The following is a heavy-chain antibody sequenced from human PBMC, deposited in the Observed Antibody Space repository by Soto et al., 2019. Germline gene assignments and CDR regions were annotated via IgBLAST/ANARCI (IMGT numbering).Heavy chain of an antibody. CDR3: ARDGVGANPGDAFAI. CDR2: ISSSGSNI. J-gene: IGHJ3*02. D-gene: IGHD1-26*01. Sequence: EVQLVESGGGLVQPGGSLRLSCAASGLSLSGYSMNWVRQAPGKGLEWVSFISSSGSNIYYADSVKGRFTISRDDAKNSLYVHMNSLRDEDTAVYYCARDGVGANPGDAFAIWGQGTMVTVSS. CDR1: GLSLSGYS. V-gene: IGHV3-48*02.